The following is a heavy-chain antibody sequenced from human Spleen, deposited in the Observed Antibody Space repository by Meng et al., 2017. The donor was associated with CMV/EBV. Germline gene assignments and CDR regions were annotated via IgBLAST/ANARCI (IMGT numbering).Heavy chain of an antibody. J-gene: IGHJ5*02. Sequence: SETLSLTCTVSGGSISSSSYYWGWIRQPPGKGLEWIGSIYYSGSTYYNPSLKSRVTISVDTSKNQFPLKLSSVTAADTAVYYCARGLDWFDPWGQGTLVTVSS. CDR1: GGSISSSSYY. CDR3: ARGLDWFDP. CDR2: IYYSGST. V-gene: IGHV4-39*01. D-gene: IGHD3/OR15-3a*01.